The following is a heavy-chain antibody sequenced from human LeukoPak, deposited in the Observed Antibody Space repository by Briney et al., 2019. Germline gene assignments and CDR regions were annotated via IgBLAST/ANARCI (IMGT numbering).Heavy chain of an antibody. CDR3: AREGPRGNSQFDY. D-gene: IGHD2/OR15-2a*01. CDR2: ISSSSSYI. J-gene: IGHJ4*02. Sequence: GGSLRLSCAASGFTFSSYSMNWVRQAPGKGLEWVSSISSSSSYIYYADSVEGRFTISRDNAKNSLYLQMNSLRAEDTAVYYCAREGPRGNSQFDYWGQGTLVTVSS. CDR1: GFTFSSYS. V-gene: IGHV3-21*01.